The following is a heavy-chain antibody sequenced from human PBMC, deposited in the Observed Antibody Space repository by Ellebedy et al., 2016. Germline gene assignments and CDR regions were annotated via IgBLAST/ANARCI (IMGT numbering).Heavy chain of an antibody. V-gene: IGHV4-38-2*02. J-gene: IGHJ4*02. Sequence: SETLSLXCSVSGYSINSGYYWGWIRQPPGKGLEWIGSIYHRGNTYYNPSLNSRVTISLDTSNNQFSLELSSVTATDTAVYYCAARLSDQVAFHYWGQGILVTVSS. CDR1: GYSINSGYY. CDR3: AARLSDQVAFHY. CDR2: IYHRGNT.